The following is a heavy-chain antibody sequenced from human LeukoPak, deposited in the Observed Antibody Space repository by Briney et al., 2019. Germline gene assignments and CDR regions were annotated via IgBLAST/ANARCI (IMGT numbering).Heavy chain of an antibody. CDR3: ARDRMVRGVPPDY. Sequence: SETLSLTCTVSGGSISSSSYYWGWIRRPPGKGLEWIGSIYYSGSTYYNPSLKSRVTISVDTSKNQFSLKLSSVTAADTAVYYCARDRMVRGVPPDYWGQGTLVTVSS. V-gene: IGHV4-39*07. J-gene: IGHJ4*02. CDR1: GGSISSSSYY. D-gene: IGHD3-10*01. CDR2: IYYSGST.